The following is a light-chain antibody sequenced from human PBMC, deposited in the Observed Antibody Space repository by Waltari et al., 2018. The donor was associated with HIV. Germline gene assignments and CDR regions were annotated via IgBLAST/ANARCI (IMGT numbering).Light chain of an antibody. CDR1: ESVSSY. J-gene: IGKJ4*01. CDR3: HHRSNWPLT. CDR2: DAS. Sequence: EVVLTQSPATLSLSPGERVTLSCRASESVSSYLAWYQQKPGQAPRLLIYDASNRATGIPARFSGSGSRTDFTLTISSLEPEDFAVYYCHHRSNWPLTFGGGTKVEI. V-gene: IGKV3-11*01.